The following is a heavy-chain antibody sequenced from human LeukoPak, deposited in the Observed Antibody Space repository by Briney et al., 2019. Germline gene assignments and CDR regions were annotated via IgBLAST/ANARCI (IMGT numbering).Heavy chain of an antibody. CDR3: TTDSTGYYYDSILLDDFNGIDY. D-gene: IGHD3-22*01. V-gene: IGHV1-69*13. CDR2: IIPIFGTA. CDR1: GGTSSSYA. Sequence: GASVKVSCKASGGTSSSYAISWVRQAPGQGLEWMGGIIPIFGTANYAQKFQGRVTITADESASTAYMELSSLRSEDTAVYYCTTDSTGYYYDSILLDDFNGIDYWAQGTLVTVSS. J-gene: IGHJ4*02.